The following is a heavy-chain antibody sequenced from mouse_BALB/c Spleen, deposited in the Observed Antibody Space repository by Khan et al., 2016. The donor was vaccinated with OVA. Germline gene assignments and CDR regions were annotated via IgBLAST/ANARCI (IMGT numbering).Heavy chain of an antibody. V-gene: IGHV5-6-5*01. D-gene: IGHD2-4*01. J-gene: IGHJ3*01. CDR2: ISIGGNT. CDR3: EREAPMITTWFAY. CDR1: GFTFSTYI. Sequence: EVKLVESGGGLVKPGGSLKLSCAASGFTFSTYIMSWVRQTPEKRLEWVASISIGGNTYYPDSVKGRFTISRDDARNILYLQMSSLRSEDTAMYYSEREAPMITTWFAYWGQGTLVTVSA.